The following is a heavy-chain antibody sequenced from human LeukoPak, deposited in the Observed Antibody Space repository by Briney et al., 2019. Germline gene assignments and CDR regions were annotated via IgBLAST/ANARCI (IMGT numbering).Heavy chain of an antibody. V-gene: IGHV3-30*02. CDR3: ARNLYYDSGTYHSGFDY. Sequence: GGSLRLSCAASGFTFNSYGMHWVRQAPGKGLEWVAFIRYDGTNTYYAGSVKGRFTISRDNSKNTLYLQMNSLRAEDTAMYYCARNLYYDSGTYHSGFDYWGLGTLVTVSS. CDR2: IRYDGTNT. D-gene: IGHD3-10*01. J-gene: IGHJ4*02. CDR1: GFTFNSYG.